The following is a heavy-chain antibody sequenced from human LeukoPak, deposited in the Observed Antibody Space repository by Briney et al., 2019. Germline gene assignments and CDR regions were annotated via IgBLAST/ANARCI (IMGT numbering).Heavy chain of an antibody. CDR2: ISAYNGNT. D-gene: IGHD5-18*01. Sequence: ASVKVSCKAPGYTFASYGISWVRQAPGQGLEWMGWISAYNGNTNYAQKLQGRVTMTTATSTSTAYMELRSLRSDDTAVYYCARDRVFVDTAMVSPIQYFDYWGQGTLVTVSS. CDR1: GYTFASYG. V-gene: IGHV1-18*01. CDR3: ARDRVFVDTAMVSPIQYFDY. J-gene: IGHJ4*02.